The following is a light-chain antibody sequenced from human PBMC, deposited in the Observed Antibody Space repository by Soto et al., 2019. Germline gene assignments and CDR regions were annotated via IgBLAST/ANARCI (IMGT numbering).Light chain of an antibody. Sequence: QSVLTQPPSASGTPGQRVTISCSGSSSNIGSNYVYWYHQLPGTAPKLVIYRNNQRPSGVPDRISGSKSGTSASLAISGLRSEDEADYYCSSYTDSSNYVFGTGTKLTVL. CDR2: RNN. CDR1: SSNIGSNY. CDR3: SSYTDSSNYV. V-gene: IGLV1-47*01. J-gene: IGLJ1*01.